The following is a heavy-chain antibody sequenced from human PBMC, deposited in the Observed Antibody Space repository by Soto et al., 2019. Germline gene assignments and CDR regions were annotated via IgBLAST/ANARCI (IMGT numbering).Heavy chain of an antibody. CDR2: IYYSGST. J-gene: IGHJ6*02. V-gene: IGHV4-31*03. Sequence: SETLSLTCTVSGGSISGGGYYWSWIRQHPGKGLEWIGYIYYSGSTYYNPSLKSRVTISVDTSKNQFSLKLSSVTAADTAVYYCARDPGIAAAGTRVGYYYYGMDVWGQGTTVTVSS. CDR1: GGSISGGGYY. D-gene: IGHD6-13*01. CDR3: ARDPGIAAAGTRVGYYYYGMDV.